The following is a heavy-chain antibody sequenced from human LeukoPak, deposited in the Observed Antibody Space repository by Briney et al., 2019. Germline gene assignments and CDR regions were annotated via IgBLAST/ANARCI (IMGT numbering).Heavy chain of an antibody. J-gene: IGHJ3*02. CDR2: IYTSGST. V-gene: IGHV4-4*07. CDR3: AREGYYDSSGYYEI. Sequence: SETLSLTCTVSGGSISSYYWSWIRQPAGKGLEWIGRIYTSGSTNYNPSLKSRVTMSVDTSKNQFSLKLSSVTAADTAVYYCAREGYYDSSGYYEIWGQGTMDTVSS. CDR1: GGSISSYY. D-gene: IGHD3-22*01.